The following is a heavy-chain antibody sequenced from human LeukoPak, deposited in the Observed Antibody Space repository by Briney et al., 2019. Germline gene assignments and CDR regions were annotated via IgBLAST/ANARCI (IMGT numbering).Heavy chain of an antibody. CDR1: GYTLTELS. CDR3: ATSRPEYHYDILTGYHYRNWFDP. D-gene: IGHD3-9*01. Sequence: ASVKVSCKVSGYTLTELSMHWVRQAPGKGLEWMGGFDPEDGETIYAQKFQGRVTMTEDTSTDTAYMELSSLRSEDTAVYYCATSRPEYHYDILTGYHYRNWFDPWGQGTLVTVSS. CDR2: FDPEDGET. V-gene: IGHV1-24*01. J-gene: IGHJ5*02.